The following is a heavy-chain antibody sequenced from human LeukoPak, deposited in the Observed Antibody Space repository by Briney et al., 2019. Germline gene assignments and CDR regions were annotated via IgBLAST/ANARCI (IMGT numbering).Heavy chain of an antibody. CDR3: ARSLVYDSSGYYVTDAFDI. D-gene: IGHD3-22*01. J-gene: IGHJ3*02. V-gene: IGHV5-51*01. CDR2: IYPGDSDT. Sequence: GESLKIPCKGSGYSFTSYWIGWVRQMPGKGLEWMGIIYPGDSDTRYSPSFQGQVTISADKSISTAYLQWSSLKASDTAMYYCARSLVYDSSGYYVTDAFDIWGQGTMVTVSS. CDR1: GYSFTSYW.